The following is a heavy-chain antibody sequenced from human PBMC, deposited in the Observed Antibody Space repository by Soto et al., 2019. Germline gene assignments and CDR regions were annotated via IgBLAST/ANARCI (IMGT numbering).Heavy chain of an antibody. CDR2: IIPIVGTG. CDR3: ARVVILGPTASTHSYYHMDV. Sequence: QVQLVQSGAEVRKPGSSVTVSCKASGGTFSNYAISWVRQAPGQGLEWMGGIIPIVGTGSYAQKFQGRVTITADEPTTPAYMELSSLRLEDPAVYYCARVVILGPTASTHSYYHMDVWGPGTTVTVSS. D-gene: IGHD2-21*01. CDR1: GGTFSNYA. J-gene: IGHJ6*02. V-gene: IGHV1-69*01.